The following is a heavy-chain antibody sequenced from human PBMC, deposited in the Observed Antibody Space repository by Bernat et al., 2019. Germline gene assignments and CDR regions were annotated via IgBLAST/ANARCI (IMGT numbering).Heavy chain of an antibody. Sequence: QVQLVQSGAEVKMPGASVEVSCEASGFSFTIYHIHWVRQAPGQGLEWMGIINPGGGSPTYAQKFQGRVSMTRDTSTSTVYMELSSLRSEDTAFYYCARGRSYGEYAYWGQGTLVTVSS. CDR1: GFSFTIYH. CDR2: INPGGGSP. D-gene: IGHD4-17*01. J-gene: IGHJ4*02. CDR3: ARGRSYGEYAY. V-gene: IGHV1-46*01.